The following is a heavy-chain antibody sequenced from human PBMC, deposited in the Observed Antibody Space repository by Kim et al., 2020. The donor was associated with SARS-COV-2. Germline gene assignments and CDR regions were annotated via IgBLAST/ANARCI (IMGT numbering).Heavy chain of an antibody. J-gene: IGHJ6*02. CDR3: ARGPQVTRRLGMDV. D-gene: IGHD4-4*01. V-gene: IGHV3-53*01. Sequence: ADSVKGRFTISRDNSKNPLYLQMNSLRAEDTAVYYCARGPQVTRRLGMDVWGQGTTVTVSS.